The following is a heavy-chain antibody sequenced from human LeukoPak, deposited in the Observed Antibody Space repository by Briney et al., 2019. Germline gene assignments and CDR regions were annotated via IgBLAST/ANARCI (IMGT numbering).Heavy chain of an antibody. CDR2: ISSYGHSHST. CDR1: GFAFSIYA. D-gene: IGHD1-26*01. J-gene: IGHJ3*02. CDR3: AKDLKVGSIYPGTFDI. Sequence: GGSLRLSCAASGFAFSIYAMSRVRQAPGKGLVWVSAISSYGHSHSTYYADSVKGRFTISRDNSKNTLYLQMNSLIAEDTAVYYCAKDLKVGSIYPGTFDIWGQGTMVTVSS. V-gene: IGHV3-23*01.